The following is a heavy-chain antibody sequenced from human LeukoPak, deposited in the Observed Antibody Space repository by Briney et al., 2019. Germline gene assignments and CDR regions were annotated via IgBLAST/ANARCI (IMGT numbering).Heavy chain of an antibody. D-gene: IGHD6-13*01. J-gene: IGHJ4*02. CDR1: GYTFTGYY. Sequence: ASVKVSCKASGYTFTGYYMHWVRQAPGQGLEWMGWINPNSGGTNYAHKFQHRVTMTRDTSINTAYMELSNLRSDDTAVYFCARELGVAAAGPLDYWGQGTLVTVSS. V-gene: IGHV1-2*02. CDR3: ARELGVAAAGPLDY. CDR2: INPNSGGT.